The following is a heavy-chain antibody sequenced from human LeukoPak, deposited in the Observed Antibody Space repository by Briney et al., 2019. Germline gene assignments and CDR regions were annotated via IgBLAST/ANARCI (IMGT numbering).Heavy chain of an antibody. J-gene: IGHJ6*03. CDR3: ARVGGGDWRGVPGDYYYMDV. D-gene: IGHD2-21*02. CDR1: GDSVSSNSAA. CDR2: TYYRSKWYN. V-gene: IGHV6-1*01. Sequence: SQTLSLTCAISGDSVSSNSAAWNWIRQSPSRGLEWLGRTYYRSKWYNDYAVSVKSRITINPDTSKNQFSLQLNSVTPEDTAVYYCARVGGGDWRGVPGDYYYMDVWGKGTTVTVSS.